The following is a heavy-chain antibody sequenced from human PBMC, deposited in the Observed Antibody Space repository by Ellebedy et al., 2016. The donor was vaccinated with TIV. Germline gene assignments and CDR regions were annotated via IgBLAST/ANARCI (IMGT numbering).Heavy chain of an antibody. CDR1: GGSISSYY. CDR3: ARLGRRIDYGDYARDDAFDI. CDR2: IYYSGST. J-gene: IGHJ3*02. V-gene: IGHV4-59*08. D-gene: IGHD4-17*01. Sequence: SETLSLTCTVSGGSISSYYWSWIRQPPGKGLEWIGYIYYSGSTNYNPSLKSRVTISVETSKNKFSLKLSSETAADTAVYYCARLGRRIDYGDYARDDAFDIWGQGTLVTVSS.